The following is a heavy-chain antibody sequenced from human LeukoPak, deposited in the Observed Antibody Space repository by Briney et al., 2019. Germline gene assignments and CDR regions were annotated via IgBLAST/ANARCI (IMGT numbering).Heavy chain of an antibody. J-gene: IGHJ5*02. CDR2: IYQSEST. D-gene: IGHD3-22*01. CDR3: ASGPVLISTPPSWFDP. Sequence: IPQPPGKVLERIGHIYQSESTYYKPSLKSRVTISVDKSKNQFSLKLSSVTAADTAVYYCASGPVLISTPPSWFDPWGQGTLVTVSS. V-gene: IGHV4-30-2*01.